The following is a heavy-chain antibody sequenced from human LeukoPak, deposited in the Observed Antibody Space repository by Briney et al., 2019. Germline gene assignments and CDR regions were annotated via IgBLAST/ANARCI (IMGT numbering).Heavy chain of an antibody. CDR3: ARQDVFDWLFDP. Sequence: SETLSLTCAVYGGSFSGYYWSWIRQPPGKGPEWIGEINHSGSTNYNPSLKSRVTISVDTSKNQFSLKLSSVTAADTAVYYCARQDVFDWLFDPWGQGTLVTVSS. J-gene: IGHJ5*02. CDR1: GGSFSGYY. CDR2: INHSGST. D-gene: IGHD3-9*01. V-gene: IGHV4-34*01.